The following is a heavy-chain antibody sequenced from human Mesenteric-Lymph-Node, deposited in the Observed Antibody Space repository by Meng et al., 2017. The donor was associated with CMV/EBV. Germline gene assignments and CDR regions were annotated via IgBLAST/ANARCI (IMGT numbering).Heavy chain of an antibody. CDR3: AKGGQITAATTDLLDV. D-gene: IGHD2-15*01. Sequence: GGSLRLSCAASGFTFSNYGMHWVRQAPGKGLEWVTVAWSDGLKKYYADSVKGRFTISRDNSKNTLYLQMNNLRAEDTAVYYCAKGGQITAATTDLLDVWGQGTTVTVSS. J-gene: IGHJ6*02. CDR2: AWSDGLKK. V-gene: IGHV3-33*06. CDR1: GFTFSNYG.